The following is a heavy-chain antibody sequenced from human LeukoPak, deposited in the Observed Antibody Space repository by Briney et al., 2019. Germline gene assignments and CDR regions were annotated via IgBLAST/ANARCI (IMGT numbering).Heavy chain of an antibody. J-gene: IGHJ4*02. D-gene: IGHD3-22*01. V-gene: IGHV4-30-4*01. CDR3: ARGDSSGYYVFDY. Sequence: SQTLSLTCTVSGGSISSGDYYWSWIRQPPGKGLEWIGYIYYSGSTYYNPSLKSRVTISVDTSKNQFSLKLSSVTAADTAGYYCARGDSSGYYVFDYWGQGTLVTVSS. CDR1: GGSISSGDYY. CDR2: IYYSGST.